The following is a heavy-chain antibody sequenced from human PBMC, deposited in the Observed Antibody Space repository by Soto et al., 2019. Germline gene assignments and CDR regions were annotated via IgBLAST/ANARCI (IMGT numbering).Heavy chain of an antibody. Sequence: QVQLQESCPGLVKPLETLSLTCTVSGGSISSYHWSWIRQSAGKGLEWIGRIYTSGNTHYNPSLKSRVTVSIDTSKNQFFLTVNSVTAADSAVYYCARESGDNWDYEAYWGQGTPVTVSS. CDR1: GGSISSYH. J-gene: IGHJ4*02. V-gene: IGHV4-4*07. CDR3: ARESGDNWDYEAY. CDR2: IYTSGNT. D-gene: IGHD1-7*01.